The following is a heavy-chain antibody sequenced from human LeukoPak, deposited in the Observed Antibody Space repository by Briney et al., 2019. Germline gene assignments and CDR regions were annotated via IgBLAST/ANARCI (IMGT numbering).Heavy chain of an antibody. CDR1: GFTVSSNY. CDR3: ARGPRSGWSPFDY. V-gene: IGHV3-66*01. CDR2: IYSGGST. Sequence: PGGSLRLSCAASGFTVSSNYLSWVRQAPGKGLELVSIIYSGGSTSYADSVKGRFTISRDNSKNTLYLQMNSLRAEDTAVYYCARGPRSGWSPFDYWGQGTLVTVSS. J-gene: IGHJ4*02. D-gene: IGHD6-19*01.